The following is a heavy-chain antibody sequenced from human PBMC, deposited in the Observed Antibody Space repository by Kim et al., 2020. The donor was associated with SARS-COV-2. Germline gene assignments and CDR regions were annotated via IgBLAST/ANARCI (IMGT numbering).Heavy chain of an antibody. J-gene: IGHJ1*01. CDR1: GGSISSYY. Sequence: SETLSLTCTVSGGSISSYYWSWIRQPPGKGLEWIGYIYYSGSTNYNPSLKSRVTISVDTSKNQFSLKLSSVTAADTAVYYCARGFRNCSGGSCYEGYFQHWGQGTLVTVSS. CDR3: ARGFRNCSGGSCYEGYFQH. D-gene: IGHD2-15*01. CDR2: IYYSGST. V-gene: IGHV4-59*01.